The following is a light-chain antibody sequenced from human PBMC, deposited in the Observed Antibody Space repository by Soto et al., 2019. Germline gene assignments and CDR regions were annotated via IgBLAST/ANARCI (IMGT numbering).Light chain of an antibody. Sequence: QSALTQPASVSGSPGQSITISCTGTSSDVGSYNLVSWYQQHPGKAPKLMIYEGSKRPSGVSNRFSGSKSGNTASLTISGLQAEDEADYYCCSYAGSSTLYVFGTGTKVTVI. CDR2: EGS. V-gene: IGLV2-23*01. CDR1: SSDVGSYNL. CDR3: CSYAGSSTLYV. J-gene: IGLJ1*01.